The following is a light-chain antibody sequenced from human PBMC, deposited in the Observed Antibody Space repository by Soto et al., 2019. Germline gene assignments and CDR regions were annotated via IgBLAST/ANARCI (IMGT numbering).Light chain of an antibody. CDR1: QTISSW. CDR2: KAS. CDR3: QHYNSYSEA. J-gene: IGKJ1*01. V-gene: IGKV1-5*03. Sequence: DIQMTQSPSTLSGSVGDRVTITCRASQTISSWLAWYQQKPGKAPKILIYKASTLKSGVPSRFSGSGSGTEFTLTISSLQPDDFESYYCQHYNSYSEAVGQGTTVELK.